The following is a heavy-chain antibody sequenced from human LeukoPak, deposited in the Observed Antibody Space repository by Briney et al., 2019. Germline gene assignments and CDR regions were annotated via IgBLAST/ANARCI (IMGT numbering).Heavy chain of an antibody. CDR2: ISTDGSTT. CDR1: GFTFSSYW. CDR3: ASPLGGMSLFDY. J-gene: IGHJ4*02. Sequence: GGSLRLSCAASGFTFSSYWMHWVRQAPGKGLVWVSRISTDGSTTTYADSVKGRFTISRDNAKNSLYLQMNSLRAEDTAVYYCASPLGGMSLFDYWGQGTLVTVSS. D-gene: IGHD3-16*01. V-gene: IGHV3-74*01.